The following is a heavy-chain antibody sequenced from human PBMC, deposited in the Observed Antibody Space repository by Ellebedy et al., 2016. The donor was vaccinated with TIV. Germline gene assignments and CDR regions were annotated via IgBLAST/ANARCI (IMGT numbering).Heavy chain of an antibody. V-gene: IGHV1-18*04. CDR2: ISAYNGNT. CDR3: ARVLWQQLFDY. D-gene: IGHD6-13*01. Sequence: AASVKVSCKASGYTFTNYGISWVRQAPGQGLEWMGWISAYNGNTNYAQNLQGRVTMTTDTSTSTAYMELRSLRSDGTAVYYCARVLWQQLFDYWGQGTLVTVSS. J-gene: IGHJ4*02. CDR1: GYTFTNYG.